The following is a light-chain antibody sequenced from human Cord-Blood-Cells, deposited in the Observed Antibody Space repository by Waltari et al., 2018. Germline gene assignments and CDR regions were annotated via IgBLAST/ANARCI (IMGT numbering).Light chain of an antibody. J-gene: IGLJ1*01. CDR2: GNS. CDR1: SSNIGAGYD. V-gene: IGLV1-40*01. Sequence: QSVLTQQPSVSGAPGQRVTISCTGSSSNIGAGYDLNWYPQPPGTAPKLLISGNSNRPSGVPDRFSGSKSGTSASRAITGLQAEDEADYYCQSYDSSLSGSNVFGTGTKVTVL. CDR3: QSYDSSLSGSNV.